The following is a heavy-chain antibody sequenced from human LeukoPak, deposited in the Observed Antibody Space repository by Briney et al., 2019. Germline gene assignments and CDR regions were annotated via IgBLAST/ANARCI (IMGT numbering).Heavy chain of an antibody. CDR3: AKETTTVTDWFDP. D-gene: IGHD4-17*01. CDR2: ISYDGSNK. Sequence: GRSLRLSCAASGFTFSSYGMHWVRQAPGKALEWVAVISYDGSNKYYADSVKGRFTISRDNSKNTLYLQMNSLRAEDTAVYYCAKETTTVTDWFDPWGQGTLVTVSS. CDR1: GFTFSSYG. V-gene: IGHV3-30*18. J-gene: IGHJ5*02.